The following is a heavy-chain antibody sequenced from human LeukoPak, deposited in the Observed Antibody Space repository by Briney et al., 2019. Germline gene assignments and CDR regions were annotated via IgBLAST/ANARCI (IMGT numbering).Heavy chain of an antibody. D-gene: IGHD3-22*01. CDR3: ARLHYDSCGYYSNDAFDI. Sequence: GASVKVSCKASGYTFTGYYMHWVRQAPGQGLEWMGWINPNSGGTNYAQKFQGRVTMTRDTSISTAYMELSRLRSDDTAVYYCARLHYDSCGYYSNDAFDIWGQGTMVTVSS. CDR1: GYTFTGYY. CDR2: INPNSGGT. J-gene: IGHJ3*02. V-gene: IGHV1-2*02.